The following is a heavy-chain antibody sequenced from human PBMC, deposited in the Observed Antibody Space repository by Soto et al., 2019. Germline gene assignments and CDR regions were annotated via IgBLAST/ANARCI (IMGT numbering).Heavy chain of an antibody. CDR2: IKQDGGQK. CDR3: AKDHDEDFGYDLDYFNY. CDR1: GFTFSSYW. V-gene: IGHV3-7*04. Sequence: GGSLILSCAASGFTFSSYWMSWVRQAPGKGLEWVANIKQDGGQKWYGDSVKGRFTISRDNAKNSLYLEMNSLRSEDTALYYCAKDHDEDFGYDLDYFNYWGRGT. J-gene: IGHJ4*02. D-gene: IGHD5-12*01.